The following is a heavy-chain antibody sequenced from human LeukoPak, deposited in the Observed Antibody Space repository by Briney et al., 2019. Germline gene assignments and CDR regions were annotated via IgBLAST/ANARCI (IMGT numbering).Heavy chain of an antibody. V-gene: IGHV3-30*18. CDR3: AKDSYFQH. CDR1: GFTFSSYG. Sequence: GGSLRLSCAASGFTFSSYGIPWVRQAPGKGLEWVAVISYDGSNKYYADSVKGRFTISRDNSKNTLYLQMNSLRAEDTAVYYCAKDSYFQHWGQGTLVTVSS. CDR2: ISYDGSNK. J-gene: IGHJ1*01.